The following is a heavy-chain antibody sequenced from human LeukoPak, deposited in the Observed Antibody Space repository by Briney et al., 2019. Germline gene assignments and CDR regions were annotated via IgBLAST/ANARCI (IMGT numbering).Heavy chain of an antibody. D-gene: IGHD1-26*01. CDR1: GYTFTGYY. J-gene: IGHJ4*02. CDR3: ARIKSSNKDPTSGSYFLY. Sequence: GASVKVSCXASGYTFTGYYMHWVRQAPGQGLEWMGWINPNSGGTNYAQKFQGRVTMTRDTSISTAYMELSRLRSDDTAVYYCARIKSSNKDPTSGSYFLYWGQGTLVTVSS. V-gene: IGHV1-2*02. CDR2: INPNSGGT.